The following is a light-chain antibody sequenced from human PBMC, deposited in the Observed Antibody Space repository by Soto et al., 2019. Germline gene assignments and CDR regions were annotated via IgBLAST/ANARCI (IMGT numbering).Light chain of an antibody. J-gene: IGLJ1*01. CDR1: SSDVGSYYL. CDR2: EGS. CDR3: CSYAGSRTYV. V-gene: IGLV2-23*01. Sequence: QCVRTQPASGSGAPGQAITISCTGTSSDVGSYYLVSWYQQRPGKAPKLMIYEGSKRPSGVSNRFSGSKSGNTASLAISGLQAEDEADYYCCSYAGSRTYVFGTGTKVTVL.